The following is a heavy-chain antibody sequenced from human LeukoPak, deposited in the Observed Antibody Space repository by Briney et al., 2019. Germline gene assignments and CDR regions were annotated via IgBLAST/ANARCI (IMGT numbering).Heavy chain of an antibody. CDR2: ISAYNGNT. CDR1: GYTFTSYG. CDR3: ASPSDRDSSGYYGY. Sequence: ASVKVSCKASGYTFTSYGISWVRQAPGQGLEWMGWISAYNGNTNYAQKLQGRVTMTTVTSTSTAYMELRSLRSDDTAVYYCASPSDRDSSGYYGYWGQGTLVTVSS. V-gene: IGHV1-18*01. J-gene: IGHJ4*02. D-gene: IGHD3-22*01.